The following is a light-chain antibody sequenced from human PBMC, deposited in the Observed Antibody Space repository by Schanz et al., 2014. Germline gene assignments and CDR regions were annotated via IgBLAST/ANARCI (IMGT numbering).Light chain of an antibody. CDR3: SSYAGSSTLV. CDR1: SSDVGGYNY. CDR2: DVS. Sequence: QSALTQPASVSGSPGQSITISCTGTSSDVGGYNYVSWYQQHPGKAPKLMICDVSNRPSGVSNRFSGSKSGNTASLTISGLQAEDEADYYCSSYAGSSTLVFGGGTKLTVL. J-gene: IGLJ2*01. V-gene: IGLV2-14*01.